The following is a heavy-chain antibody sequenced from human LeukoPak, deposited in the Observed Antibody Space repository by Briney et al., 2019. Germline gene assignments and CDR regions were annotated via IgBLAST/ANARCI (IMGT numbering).Heavy chain of an antibody. CDR2: INPNSGGT. CDR3: AREDCSGGSCYYYY. D-gene: IGHD2-15*01. CDR1: GYTFTGYY. V-gene: IGHV1-2*02. J-gene: IGHJ4*02. Sequence: ASVKVSCKASGYTFTGYYMHWVRQAPGQGLEWMGWINPNSGGTNYAQKFQGRVTMTRDTSISTAYMELSRLRSDDTAVYYFAREDCSGGSCYYYYWGQGTLVTVSS.